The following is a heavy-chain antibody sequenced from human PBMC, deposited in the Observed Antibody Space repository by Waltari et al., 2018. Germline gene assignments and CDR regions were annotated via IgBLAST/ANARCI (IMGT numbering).Heavy chain of an antibody. D-gene: IGHD6-13*01. CDR1: GYTFSNFG. CDR2: ISAYNGNT. J-gene: IGHJ4*02. CDR3: ARDTSFIASPGTPHY. Sequence: QVQLVQSGAEVRKPGASVKVSCKASGYTFSNFGISWVRQAPGQGLEGMGWISAYNGNTKYAQKLQVRVTMTTDTSTSTAYMELRSLRSDDTAMYYCARDTSFIASPGTPHYWGQGTLVTVSS. V-gene: IGHV1-18*01.